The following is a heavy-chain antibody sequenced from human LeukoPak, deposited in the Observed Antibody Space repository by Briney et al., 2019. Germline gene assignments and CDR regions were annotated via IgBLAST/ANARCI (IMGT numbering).Heavy chain of an antibody. V-gene: IGHV3-23*01. CDR2: ISTDGVNT. Sequence: SGGSLRLSCAASGFTFRNHAMNWVRQTPGKGLEWVPSISTDGVNTYYADSVKGRFTISRDTSKDTLYLQMNSLSAEDTAVYYCARCTKYTTGWCNWFDPWGQGTLVTVSS. J-gene: IGHJ5*02. D-gene: IGHD6-19*01. CDR1: GFTFRNHA. CDR3: ARCTKYTTGWCNWFDP.